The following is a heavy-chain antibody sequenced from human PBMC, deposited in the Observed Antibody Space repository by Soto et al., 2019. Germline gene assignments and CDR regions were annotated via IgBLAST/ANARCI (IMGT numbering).Heavy chain of an antibody. CDR2: VSTYNTNT. J-gene: IGHJ4*02. V-gene: IGHV1-18*01. Sequence: ASVKVSCKTSGYTFSDYGLAWLRQTPGQRPEWMGWVSTYNTNTNYAQKFQGRVTMTTDTSTTTTSVELRSLRSDDTAVYYCARELNTDSSAYYSFAYWGQGTLVTVSS. CDR1: GYTFSDYG. D-gene: IGHD3-22*01. CDR3: ARELNTDSSAYYSFAY.